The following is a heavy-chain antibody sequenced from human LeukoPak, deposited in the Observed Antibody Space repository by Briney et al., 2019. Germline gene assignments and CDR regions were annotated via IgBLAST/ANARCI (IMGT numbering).Heavy chain of an antibody. V-gene: IGHV3-74*01. CDR3: ARESQSGGEVDY. CDR2: MNTEGSST. Sequence: GGSLRLSCAASGFTFSTHWMHWVRQAPGKGLVWVTRMNTEGSSTAYAGSVKGRFTISRDNAKNTLYLQMNSLRAEDTAVYYCARESQSGGEVDYWGQGTLVTVSS. D-gene: IGHD3-10*01. CDR1: GFTFSTHW. J-gene: IGHJ4*02.